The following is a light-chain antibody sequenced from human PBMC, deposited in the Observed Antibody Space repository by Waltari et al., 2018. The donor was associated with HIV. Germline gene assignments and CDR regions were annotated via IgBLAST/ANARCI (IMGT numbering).Light chain of an antibody. CDR1: ALPKQY. CDR2: KAT. V-gene: IGLV3-25*03. Sequence: SYELTQPSSVSVSPGQTARITCSGDALPKQYAYWYHQKPGQAPVLVIYKATERPSGIPERFSGSSSGTTVTFTSSGVQAEDEGDYYCQSADSSGTYAVFGGGTQLTVL. CDR3: QSADSSGTYAV. J-gene: IGLJ7*01.